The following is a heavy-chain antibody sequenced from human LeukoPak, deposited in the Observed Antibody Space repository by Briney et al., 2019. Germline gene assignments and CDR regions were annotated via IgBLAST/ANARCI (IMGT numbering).Heavy chain of an antibody. V-gene: IGHV3-74*01. CDR1: GFTFSNYW. CDR3: ARGASNRFDY. CDR2: IYTDGSST. J-gene: IGHJ4*02. Sequence: PGGSLRLSCAASGFTFSNYWMHWVRQAPGKGLAWVSRIYTDGSSTNYADSVKGRFTVSRDNAKNTLYLQMNSLRGEDTAVYYCARGASNRFDYWGQGTLVTVSS. D-gene: IGHD1-14*01.